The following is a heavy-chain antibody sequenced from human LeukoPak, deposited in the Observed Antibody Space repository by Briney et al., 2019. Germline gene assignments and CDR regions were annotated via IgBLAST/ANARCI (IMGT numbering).Heavy chain of an antibody. CDR3: ARADSGYDSGGYYFDY. J-gene: IGHJ4*02. CDR1: GGSFSGYY. CDR2: INHGGST. Sequence: PSETLSLTCAVYGGSFSGYYWSWIRQPPGKGLEWIGEINHGGSTNYNPSLKSRLTISVDTSKNQFSLKLSSVTAADTAVYYCARADSGYDSGGYYFDYWGQGTLVTVSS. D-gene: IGHD5-12*01. V-gene: IGHV4-34*01.